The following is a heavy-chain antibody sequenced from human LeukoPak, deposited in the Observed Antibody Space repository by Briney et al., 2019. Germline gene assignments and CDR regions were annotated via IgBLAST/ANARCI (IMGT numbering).Heavy chain of an antibody. CDR2: IYYSEST. Sequence: SETLSLTCSVSGGSISTSSYYWGWLRQPPGKGLEWFGSIYYSESTYYNPSLKSRVTISVDTSKNQFSLKLSSVPAADAAVYYCARHIDYDRSGYYLFDYWGQGSQVTVSS. D-gene: IGHD3-22*01. CDR3: ARHIDYDRSGYYLFDY. CDR1: GGSISTSSYY. V-gene: IGHV4-39*01. J-gene: IGHJ4*02.